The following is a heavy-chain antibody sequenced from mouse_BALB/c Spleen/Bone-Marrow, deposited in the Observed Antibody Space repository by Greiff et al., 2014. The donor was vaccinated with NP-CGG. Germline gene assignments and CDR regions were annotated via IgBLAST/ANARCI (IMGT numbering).Heavy chain of an antibody. J-gene: IGHJ3*01. V-gene: IGHV14-1*02. CDR2: ITPENGNT. CDR1: GFNIKDYY. D-gene: IGHD3-1*01. Sequence: VQLQQSGAELVRPGALVKLSCKASGFNIKDYYIHWVNQRPEQGLEWIGWITPENGNTIYGPKFQGKARITADTSSNTAYFQLSSLTSEDTAVYYCARGSSGPFVYWGQGTLVTVSA. CDR3: ARGSSGPFVY.